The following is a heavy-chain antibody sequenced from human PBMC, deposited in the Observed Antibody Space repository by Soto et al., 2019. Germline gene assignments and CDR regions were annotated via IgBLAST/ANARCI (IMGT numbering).Heavy chain of an antibody. CDR3: ARGPYIVVVPAARHYYGMDV. CDR1: GYTFTSYG. Sequence: QVQLVQSGAEVKKPGASVKVSCKASGYTFTSYGISWVRQAPGQGLEWMGWISAYNGNTNYAQKLQGRVTMTTDTSTSTAYMELRSLRSDDTAVYYCARGPYIVVVPAARHYYGMDVWRQGTTVTVSS. D-gene: IGHD2-2*01. CDR2: ISAYNGNT. J-gene: IGHJ6*02. V-gene: IGHV1-18*04.